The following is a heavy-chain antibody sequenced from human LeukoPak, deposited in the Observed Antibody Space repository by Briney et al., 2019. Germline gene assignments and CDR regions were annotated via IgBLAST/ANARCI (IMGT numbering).Heavy chain of an antibody. D-gene: IGHD6-19*01. CDR1: VYTFTSYG. V-gene: IGHV1-18*01. CDR2: ISAYNGNT. Sequence: ASVKVSCKASVYTFTSYGISWVRQAPGQGLEWMGWISAYNGNTNYAQKLQGRVTMTTDTSTSTAYMELRSLRSDDTAVYYCASRVAGTGFDYWGQGTLVTVSS. CDR3: ASRVAGTGFDY. J-gene: IGHJ4*02.